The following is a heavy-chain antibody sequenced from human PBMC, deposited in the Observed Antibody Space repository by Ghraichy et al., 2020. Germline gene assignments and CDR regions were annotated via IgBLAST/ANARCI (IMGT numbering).Heavy chain of an antibody. Sequence: GGSLRLSCAASEFTFSSYSMNWVRQAPGKGLEWVSYISSSSSTIYYADSVKGRFTISRDNAKNSLYLQMNSLRAEDTAVYYCARDQSQYCSGGSCYSTYFDYWGQGTLFTVSS. CDR2: ISSSSSTI. CDR3: ARDQSQYCSGGSCYSTYFDY. D-gene: IGHD2-15*01. CDR1: EFTFSSYS. J-gene: IGHJ4*02. V-gene: IGHV3-48*01.